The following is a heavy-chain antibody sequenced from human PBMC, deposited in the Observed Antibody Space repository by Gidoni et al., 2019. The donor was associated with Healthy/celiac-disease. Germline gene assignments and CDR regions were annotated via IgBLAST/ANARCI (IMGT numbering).Heavy chain of an antibody. V-gene: IGHV4-34*01. Sequence: QVQLQPWGAGLLKPSESLSLTCAVYGCSFSAYYWSWIRQPPGKGLEWIGKINHIGSTNYNPSLKSRVTISVDTSKNQFSLKLSSVTAADTAVYYCARGGYCSSTSCYYYYYYGMDVWGQGTTVTVSS. CDR1: GCSFSAYY. J-gene: IGHJ6*02. CDR2: INHIGST. D-gene: IGHD2-2*01. CDR3: ARGGYCSSTSCYYYYYYGMDV.